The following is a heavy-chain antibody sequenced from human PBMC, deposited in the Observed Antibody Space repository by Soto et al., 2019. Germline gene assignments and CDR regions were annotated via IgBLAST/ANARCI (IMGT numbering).Heavy chain of an antibody. CDR3: ARCREKDFWSGYFGWFDP. CDR2: IIPIFGTA. V-gene: IGHV1-69*13. D-gene: IGHD3-3*01. Sequence: ASVKVSCKASGGTFSSYAISWVRQAPGQGLEWMGGIIPIFGTANYAQKFQGRVTITADESTSTAYMELSSPRSEDTAVYYCARCREKDFWSGYFGWFDPWGQGTLVTGSS. CDR1: GGTFSSYA. J-gene: IGHJ5*02.